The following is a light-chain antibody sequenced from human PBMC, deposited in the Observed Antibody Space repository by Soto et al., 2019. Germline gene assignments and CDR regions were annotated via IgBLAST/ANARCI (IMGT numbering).Light chain of an antibody. CDR3: SSYTSSSALGV. CDR1: RSDIGIFNY. V-gene: IGLV2-14*01. Sequence: QSVLTQPASVSGSPGQSITISCTGTRSDIGIFNYVSWYQQHPGKAPKLIIYEVTNRPSGVSDRFSGSKSGSTASLNISGLQADDEADYYCSSYTSSSALGVFGGGTKVTVL. J-gene: IGLJ3*02. CDR2: EVT.